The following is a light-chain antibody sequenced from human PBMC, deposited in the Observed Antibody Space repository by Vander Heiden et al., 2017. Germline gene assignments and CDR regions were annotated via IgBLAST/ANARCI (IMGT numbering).Light chain of an antibody. CDR3: QPRGD. CDR1: QSFSSF. Sequence: LVLTPSPATLSLSPGESATLSCRASQSFSSFLAWSQQKPGHAPSLLIYETSHRATGIPGRFSGSGSGPDFTLTISSLEPEDFGLYYCQPRGDFGPGTKVDIK. J-gene: IGKJ3*01. CDR2: ETS. V-gene: IGKV3-11*01.